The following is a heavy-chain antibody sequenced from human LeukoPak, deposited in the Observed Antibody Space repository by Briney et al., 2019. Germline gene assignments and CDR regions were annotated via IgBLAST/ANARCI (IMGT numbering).Heavy chain of an antibody. CDR3: ARVQALWFGELFDYYGMDV. Sequence: GGSLRLSCSASGFTFKSYAMHWVRQAPGKGLEYVSSINTNGANTYYADSVKGRFTISRDNSKNTLYLQMDSLRAEDTAVYYCARVQALWFGELFDYYGMDVWGQGTTVTVSS. CDR1: GFTFKSYA. J-gene: IGHJ6*02. V-gene: IGHV3-64*04. D-gene: IGHD3-10*01. CDR2: INTNGANT.